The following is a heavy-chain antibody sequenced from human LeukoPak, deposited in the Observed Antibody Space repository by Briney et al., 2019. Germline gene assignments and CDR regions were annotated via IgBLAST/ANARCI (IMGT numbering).Heavy chain of an antibody. CDR2: ISSSSSYI. V-gene: IGHV3-21*01. CDR1: GFTFSSYS. CDR3: ARAVAGTYYYYYMDV. J-gene: IGHJ6*03. D-gene: IGHD6-19*01. Sequence: PGGSLRLSCAASGFTFSSYSMNWVRQAPGKGLEWASSISSSSSYIYYADSVKGRFTISRDNAKNSLYLQMNSLRAEDTAVYYCARAVAGTYYYYYMDVWGKGTTVTVSS.